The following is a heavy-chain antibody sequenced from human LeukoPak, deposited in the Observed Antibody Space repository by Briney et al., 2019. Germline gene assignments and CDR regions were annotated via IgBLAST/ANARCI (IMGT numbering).Heavy chain of an antibody. J-gene: IGHJ6*02. CDR1: GGSISSYY. Sequence: SETLSLTCTVSGGSISSYYWSWIRQPPGKGLEWIGYIYYSGSTNYNPSLKSRVTISVDTSKNQFSLKLSSVTAADTAMYYCARVPMVRGVIRVVHGMDVWGQGTTVTVSS. CDR3: ARVPMVRGVIRVVHGMDV. D-gene: IGHD3-10*01. V-gene: IGHV4-59*01. CDR2: IYYSGST.